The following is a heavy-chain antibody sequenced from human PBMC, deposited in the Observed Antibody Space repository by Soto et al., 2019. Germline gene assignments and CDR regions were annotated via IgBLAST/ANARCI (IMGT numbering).Heavy chain of an antibody. J-gene: IGHJ5*02. CDR2: FDPEDGET. CDR3: APGSGSYFLDWFDP. D-gene: IGHD1-26*01. V-gene: IGHV1-24*01. CDR1: GYTLTELS. Sequence: QVQLVQSGAEVKKPGASVKVSCKVSGYTLTELSIHGVRQAPGKGLEWMGGFDPEDGETVYAQKFQGRVTMTEDTSTDTAYMELSSLRSDDTAVYYCAPGSGSYFLDWFDPWGQGTLVTVSS.